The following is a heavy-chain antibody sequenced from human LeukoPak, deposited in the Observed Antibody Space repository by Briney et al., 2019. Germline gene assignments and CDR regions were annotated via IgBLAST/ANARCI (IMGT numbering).Heavy chain of an antibody. J-gene: IGHJ4*02. CDR1: GGTFSTYA. CDR2: IIPILDKV. V-gene: IGHV1-69*04. CDR3: ARVQFGYSCNL. Sequence: ASVKVSCKASGGTFSTYAISWVRQAPGQGLGWMGRIIPILDKVNYAQKFQGRVTITADKSTSTAYMELSSLRSEDTAVYYCARVQFGYSCNLWGQGTLVTVSS. D-gene: IGHD5-18*01.